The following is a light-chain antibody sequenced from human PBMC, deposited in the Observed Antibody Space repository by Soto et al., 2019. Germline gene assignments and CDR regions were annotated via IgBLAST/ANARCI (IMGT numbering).Light chain of an antibody. Sequence: EAVMTQSPAPLSVSPGERATLSCRASQSVATNVAWYQQRPGQPPRLLIYGASKRAIGLPARFSGSGSGTEFTLTITSLQAEDFAVYYCQQYNNLPQTFGQGTKVEIK. J-gene: IGKJ1*01. V-gene: IGKV3-15*01. CDR1: QSVATN. CDR3: QQYNNLPQT. CDR2: GAS.